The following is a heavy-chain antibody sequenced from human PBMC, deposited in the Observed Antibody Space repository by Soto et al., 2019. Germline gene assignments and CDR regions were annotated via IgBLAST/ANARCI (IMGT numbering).Heavy chain of an antibody. CDR3: ARAFHIAAAGTGANWFDP. D-gene: IGHD6-13*01. J-gene: IGHJ5*02. V-gene: IGHV4-31*03. Sequence: SSETLSLTCTVSGGSISSGGYYWSWIRQHPGKGLEWVGYIYYSGSTYYNPSLKSRVTISVDTSKNQFSLKLSSVTAADTAVYYCARAFHIAAAGTGANWFDPWGQGTLVTVSS. CDR2: IYYSGST. CDR1: GGSISSGGYY.